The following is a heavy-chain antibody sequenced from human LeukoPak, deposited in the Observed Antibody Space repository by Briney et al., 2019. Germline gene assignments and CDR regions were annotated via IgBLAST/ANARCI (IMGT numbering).Heavy chain of an antibody. D-gene: IGHD2-21*02. J-gene: IGHJ4*02. Sequence: SVEVSCKASGGTFSSYAISWVRQAPGQGLEWMGRIIPILGIANYAQKFQGRVTITADKSTSTAYMELSSLRSEDTAVYYCATHAYCGGDCYYFDYWGQGTLVTVSS. CDR2: IIPILGIA. CDR3: ATHAYCGGDCYYFDY. CDR1: GGTFSSYA. V-gene: IGHV1-69*04.